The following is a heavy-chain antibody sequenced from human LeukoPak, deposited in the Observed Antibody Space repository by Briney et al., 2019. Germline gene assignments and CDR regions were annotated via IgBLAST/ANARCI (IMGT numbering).Heavy chain of an antibody. J-gene: IGHJ3*02. Sequence: GGSLRLSCAASGFTFSSYSMNWVRQAPGKGLEWVSSISSSSSYIYHADSVKGRFTISRDNAKNSLYLQMNSLRAEDTAVYYCASVVANDAFDIWGQGTMVTVSS. CDR2: ISSSSSYI. CDR1: GFTFSSYS. CDR3: ASVVANDAFDI. D-gene: IGHD2-15*01. V-gene: IGHV3-21*01.